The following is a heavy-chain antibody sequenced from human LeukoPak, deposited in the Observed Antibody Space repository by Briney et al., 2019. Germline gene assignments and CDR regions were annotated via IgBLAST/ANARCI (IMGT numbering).Heavy chain of an antibody. CDR3: AREGPGYCSSTSCLQRGGMDV. CDR2: IYYSGST. V-gene: IGHV4-31*03. Sequence: SETLSLTCTVSGGSISSGGYYWSWIRQHPGKGLEWIGYIYYSGSTYYNPSLKSRVTISVDTSKNQFSLKLSSVTAADTAVYYCAREGPGYCSSTSCLQRGGMDVWAKGPRSPSP. J-gene: IGHJ6*02. D-gene: IGHD2-2*01. CDR1: GGSISSGGYY.